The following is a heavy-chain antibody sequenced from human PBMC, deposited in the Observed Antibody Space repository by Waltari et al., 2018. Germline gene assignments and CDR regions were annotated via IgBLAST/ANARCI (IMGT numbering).Heavy chain of an antibody. J-gene: IGHJ5*02. D-gene: IGHD6-19*01. V-gene: IGHV1-69*01. CDR3: ARDPKRGAVAGTGRDWFDP. Sequence: QVQLVQSGAEVKKPGSSVKVSCKASGGTFSSYAISWVRQAPGQGLEWMGGIIPIFGTANYAQKFQGRVTITADESTSTAYMELSSLRSEDTAVYYCARDPKRGAVAGTGRDWFDPWGQGTLVTVSS. CDR1: GGTFSSYA. CDR2: IIPIFGTA.